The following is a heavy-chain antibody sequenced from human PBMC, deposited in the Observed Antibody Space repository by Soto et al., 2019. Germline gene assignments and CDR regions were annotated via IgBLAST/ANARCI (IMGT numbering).Heavy chain of an antibody. V-gene: IGHV4-30-4*01. CDR3: ARDLYSTTAHYYYGMDV. CDR2: IYYSGST. J-gene: IGHJ6*02. CDR1: GGSISSGDYY. D-gene: IGHD6-13*01. Sequence: SETLSLTCTVSGGSISSGDYYWSWIRQPPGKGLEWIGYIYYSGSTYYNPSLKSRVTISVDTSKNQFSLKLSSVTAADTAVYYCARDLYSTTAHYYYGMDVWGQATTVTVSS.